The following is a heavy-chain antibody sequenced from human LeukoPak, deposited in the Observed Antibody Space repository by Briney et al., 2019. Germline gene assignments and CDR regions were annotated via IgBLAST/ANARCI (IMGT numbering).Heavy chain of an antibody. D-gene: IGHD4-17*01. V-gene: IGHV3-23*01. J-gene: IGHJ5*02. CDR1: GFTFSSYA. CDR3: AKGPSGNPVTT. Sequence: GGSLRLSCAASGFTFSSYAMSWVRQAPGKGLEWVSAISGSGGSTYYADSVKGRFTISRDNSKNTLYLQMNSLRAEDTAVNYCAKGPSGNPVTTWGQGTLVTVSS. CDR2: ISGSGGST.